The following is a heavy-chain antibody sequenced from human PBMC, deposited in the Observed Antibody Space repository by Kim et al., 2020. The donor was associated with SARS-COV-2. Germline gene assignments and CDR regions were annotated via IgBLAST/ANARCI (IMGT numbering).Heavy chain of an antibody. Sequence: CYVDSVECRFTISRDNAKNSLYLQMDSLRAEDAALYYCARRWRSYWYFDLWGRGTMVTVSS. D-gene: IGHD6-13*01. V-gene: IGHV3-7*03. CDR3: ARRWRSYWYFDL. J-gene: IGHJ2*01.